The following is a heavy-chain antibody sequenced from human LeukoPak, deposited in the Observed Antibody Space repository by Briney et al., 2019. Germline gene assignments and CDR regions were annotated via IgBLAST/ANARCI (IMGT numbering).Heavy chain of an antibody. CDR1: GGSFSGYY. V-gene: IGHV4-34*01. Sequence: SETLSLTCAVYGGSFSGYYWSWIRQPPGKGLEWIGEINHSGSTNYNPSLKSRVTISVDTSKNQFSLKLSSVTAADRAVYYCARGRLDYWGQGTLVTVSS. J-gene: IGHJ4*02. CDR3: ARGRLDY. CDR2: INHSGST.